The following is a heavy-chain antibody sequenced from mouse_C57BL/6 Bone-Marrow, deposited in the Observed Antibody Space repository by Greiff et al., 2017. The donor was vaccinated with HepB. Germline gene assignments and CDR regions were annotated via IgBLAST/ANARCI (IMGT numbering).Heavy chain of an antibody. J-gene: IGHJ1*03. CDR3: ARSDYGSSSYWYFDV. V-gene: IGHV1-81*01. CDR1: GYTFTSYG. CDR2: IYPRSGNT. Sequence: VQLQQSGAELARPGASVKLSCKASGYTFTSYGISWVKQRTGQGLEWIGEIYPRSGNTYYNEKFKGKATLTADKSASTAYMELRSLTSEDSAVYFGARSDYGSSSYWYFDVWGTGTTVTVSS. D-gene: IGHD1-1*01.